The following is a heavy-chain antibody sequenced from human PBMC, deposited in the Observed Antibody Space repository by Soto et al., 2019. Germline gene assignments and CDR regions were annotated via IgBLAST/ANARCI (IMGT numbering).Heavy chain of an antibody. CDR3: ARDDNGDQPVD. Sequence: GGSLRLSCAASGFTFSSYSMNWVRQAPGKGLEWVSYISSSSSTIYYADSVKGRFTISRDNAKNSLYLQMNSLRAEDTAVYYCARDDNGDQPVDWGQGTLVTVSS. CDR2: ISSSSSTI. D-gene: IGHD4-17*01. V-gene: IGHV3-48*01. J-gene: IGHJ4*02. CDR1: GFTFSSYS.